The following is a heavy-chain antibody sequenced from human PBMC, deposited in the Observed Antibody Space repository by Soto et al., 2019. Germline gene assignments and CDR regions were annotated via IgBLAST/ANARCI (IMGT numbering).Heavy chain of an antibody. J-gene: IGHJ3*02. CDR1: GATLNTFINYG. D-gene: IGHD3-22*01. CDR2: IIPVFGTA. CDR3: ARGAATKIVVVMYADFES. V-gene: IGHV1-69*12. Sequence: QVQLVQSGAEVKKPGSSVKVSCKASGATLNTFINYGITWVRQAPGQGLEGMGGIIPVFGTANYAQKLQGKVTISAYECTRTAYMALSSLRSEVTAVYYCARGAATKIVVVMYADFESCGEGTMVTVSS.